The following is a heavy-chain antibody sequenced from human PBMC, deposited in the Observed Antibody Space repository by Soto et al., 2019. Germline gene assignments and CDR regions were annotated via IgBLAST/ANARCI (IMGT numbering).Heavy chain of an antibody. J-gene: IGHJ6*02. CDR2: MNPNSGNT. CDR1: GYTFTSYD. CDR3: ATGYYDFWSGYFSDYYYGMDV. Sequence: GASVKVSCKASGYTFTSYDINWVRQATGQGREWMGWMNPNSGNTGYAQKFQGRVTMTRNTSISTAYMELSSLRSEDTAVYYCATGYYDFWSGYFSDYYYGMDVWGQGTTVTVSS. D-gene: IGHD3-3*01. V-gene: IGHV1-8*01.